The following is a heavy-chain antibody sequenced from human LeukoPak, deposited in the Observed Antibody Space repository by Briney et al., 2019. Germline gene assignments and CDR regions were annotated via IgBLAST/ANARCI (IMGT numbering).Heavy chain of an antibody. V-gene: IGHV3-48*01. J-gene: IGHJ4*02. CDR1: GFTFSSSA. Sequence: SGGSLRLSCAASGFTFSSSAMSWVRQAPGKGLEWISYISIFSSTIYYADSVQGRFTISRDDAKYSVYLQMNSLRADDTAVYYCARTHERALDHWGQGTLVAVSS. CDR3: ARTHERALDH. CDR2: ISIFSSTI.